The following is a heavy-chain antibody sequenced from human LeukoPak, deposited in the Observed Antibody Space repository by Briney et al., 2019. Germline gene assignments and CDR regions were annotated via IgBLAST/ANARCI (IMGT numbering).Heavy chain of an antibody. CDR3: AKDRLAYFFDS. J-gene: IGHJ4*02. Sequence: GGSLRLSCAASGFTFDDYAMHWVRQAPGKGLEWVSGISWNSGSIGYADSVKGRFTISRDNSKNTLFLQMNSLRPEDTAIYYCAKDRLAYFFDSWGQGTLVTVSS. V-gene: IGHV3-9*01. CDR2: ISWNSGSI. CDR1: GFTFDDYA. D-gene: IGHD3-9*01.